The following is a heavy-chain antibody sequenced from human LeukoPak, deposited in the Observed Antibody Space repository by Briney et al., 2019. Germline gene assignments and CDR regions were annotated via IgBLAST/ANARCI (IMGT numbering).Heavy chain of an antibody. CDR3: ARYFGNNANSDY. D-gene: IGHD4/OR15-4a*01. Sequence: PGGSLRLSCAASGLTFSRYWLTWVRQAPGKGLEWVANIKEDGSEKYYVESVKGRFTISRDNANNSLYLQMNSLRAEDTAVYYCARYFGNNANSDYWGQGTLVNVSS. CDR1: GLTFSRYW. J-gene: IGHJ4*02. V-gene: IGHV3-7*01. CDR2: IKEDGSEK.